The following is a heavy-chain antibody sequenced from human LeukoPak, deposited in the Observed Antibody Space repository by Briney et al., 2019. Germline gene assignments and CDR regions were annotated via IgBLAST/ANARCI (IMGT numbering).Heavy chain of an antibody. CDR3: AKDIGSSGYYYPDY. Sequence: PGGSLRLSCAASGFTFDDYAMHWVRQAPGKGLEWVSGINWNSGSIGYADSVKGRFTISRDNAKNSLYLQTNSLRAEDTALYYCAKDIGSSGYYYPDYWGQGTLVTVSS. CDR1: GFTFDDYA. D-gene: IGHD3-22*01. CDR2: INWNSGSI. V-gene: IGHV3-9*01. J-gene: IGHJ4*02.